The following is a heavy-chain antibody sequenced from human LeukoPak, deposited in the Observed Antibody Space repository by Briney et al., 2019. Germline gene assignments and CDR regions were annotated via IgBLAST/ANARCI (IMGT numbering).Heavy chain of an antibody. D-gene: IGHD3-3*01. CDR1: GFTFSSYS. Sequence: GGSLRLSCAASGFTFSSYSMNWVRQAPGKGLEWVSSISSSSSTIYYADSVKGRFTISRDNAKNSLYLQMNSLRAEDTAVYYCARDPYDFWSGCDYWGQGTLVTVSS. CDR3: ARDPYDFWSGCDY. CDR2: ISSSSSTI. V-gene: IGHV3-48*01. J-gene: IGHJ4*02.